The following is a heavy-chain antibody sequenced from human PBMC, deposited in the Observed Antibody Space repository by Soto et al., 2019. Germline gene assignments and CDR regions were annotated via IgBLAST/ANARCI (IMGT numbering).Heavy chain of an antibody. Sequence: QVQLVQSGAEVKKPGASVKVSCKGLGYNFIKYGINWVRQAPGQGLEWMGWISPYSGYTHSAQKFRGGLPVTTDTAATTAYRKLKSRSPADPPLYYCPREPIVVFPAPHPSPFDPWGQGTLVTVSS. V-gene: IGHV1-18*01. D-gene: IGHD2-2*01. CDR3: PREPIVVFPAPHPSPFDP. CDR1: GYNFIKYG. CDR2: ISPYSGYT. J-gene: IGHJ5*02.